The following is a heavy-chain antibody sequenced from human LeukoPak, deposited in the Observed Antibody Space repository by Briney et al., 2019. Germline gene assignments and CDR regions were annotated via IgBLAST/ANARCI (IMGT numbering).Heavy chain of an antibody. D-gene: IGHD4-23*01. V-gene: IGHV3-53*01. J-gene: IGHJ4*02. CDR2: IYGGGST. CDR3: ARRAGGYSHPYDY. Sequence: ETLSLTCTVSGYSISSGYYWGWIRQPPGKGLEWVSLIYGGGSTYYADSVKGRVTISRDNSKNTLYLQMHSLRAEDTAVYYCARRAGGYSHPYDYWGQGTLVTVSS. CDR1: GYSISSGYY.